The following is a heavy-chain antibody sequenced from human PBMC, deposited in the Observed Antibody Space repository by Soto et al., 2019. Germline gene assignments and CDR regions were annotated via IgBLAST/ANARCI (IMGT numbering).Heavy chain of an antibody. J-gene: IGHJ6*02. D-gene: IGHD2-15*01. V-gene: IGHV1-18*01. CDR1: GYTFTSYG. Sequence: ASVKVSCKASGYTFTSYGISWVRQAPGQGLEWMGWISAYNGNTSYAQKLQGRVTMTTDTSTSTAYMELRSLRSDDTAVYYCARDSCSGGSCGILFYYYYYYGMDVWGQGTTVTVSS. CDR2: ISAYNGNT. CDR3: ARDSCSGGSCGILFYYYYYYGMDV.